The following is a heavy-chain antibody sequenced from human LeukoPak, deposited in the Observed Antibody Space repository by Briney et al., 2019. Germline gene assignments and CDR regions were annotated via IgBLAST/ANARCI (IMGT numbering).Heavy chain of an antibody. CDR2: ISGSGGST. CDR1: GFTFSSYA. Sequence: GGSLRLSCAASGFTFSSYAMSWVRQAPGKGLEWVSAISGSGGSTYYADSVKGRFTISRDNSKNTLYLQMNSLRAEDTAVYYCARVEGGPAATPWYYYYMDVWGKGTTVTISS. V-gene: IGHV3-23*01. CDR3: ARVEGGPAATPWYYYYMDV. J-gene: IGHJ6*03. D-gene: IGHD2-15*01.